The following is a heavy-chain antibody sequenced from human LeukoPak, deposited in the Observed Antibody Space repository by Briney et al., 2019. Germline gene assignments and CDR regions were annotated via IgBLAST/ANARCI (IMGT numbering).Heavy chain of an antibody. J-gene: IGHJ6*03. Sequence: GGSLRLSCAASGFTFSSYSMNWVRQAPWKGLEWVSSISSSSSYIYYADSVKGRFTISRDNAKNSLYLQMNSLRAEDTAVYYCARDLYSSSSTCMDVWGKGTTVTVSS. CDR2: ISSSSSYI. V-gene: IGHV3-21*01. CDR1: GFTFSSYS. CDR3: ARDLYSSSSTCMDV. D-gene: IGHD6-13*01.